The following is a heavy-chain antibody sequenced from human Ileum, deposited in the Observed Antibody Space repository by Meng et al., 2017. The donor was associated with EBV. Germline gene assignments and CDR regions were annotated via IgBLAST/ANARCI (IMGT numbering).Heavy chain of an antibody. V-gene: IGHV4-61*01. D-gene: IGHD3/OR15-3a*01. CDR2: TYGSDT. Sequence: VALEVAGPGRVNPPETLSLAGCVSVGSVSNDCYHVSWIRPSPGSGVDWIGHTYGSDTNYRPSFHSRFTITIDTAKTQLFLKQTSVTAADTAMFYCAYNRFGRGGVGSWGQGTLVTVSS. CDR3: AYNRFGRGGVGS. J-gene: IGHJ4*02. CDR1: VGSVSNDCYH.